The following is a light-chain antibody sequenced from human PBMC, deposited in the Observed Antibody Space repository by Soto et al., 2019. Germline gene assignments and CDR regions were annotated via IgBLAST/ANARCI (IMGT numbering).Light chain of an antibody. CDR2: AAS. J-gene: IGKJ1*01. Sequence: EIVLTHSPGTLSLSPWEIATLPCRASQSISSSDLAWYQHRPGQAPRLLIYAASSRATGIPDRFSGSGSETDFTLTITRLESEDFAVYSCHQYGSSPWTLGQGTKVDIK. CDR1: QSISSSD. V-gene: IGKV3-20*01. CDR3: HQYGSSPWT.